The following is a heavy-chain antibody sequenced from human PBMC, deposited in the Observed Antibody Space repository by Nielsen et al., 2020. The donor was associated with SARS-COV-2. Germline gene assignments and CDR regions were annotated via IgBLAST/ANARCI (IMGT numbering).Heavy chain of an antibody. Sequence: KVSCKGSGYSFTSYWIGWVRQMPGKGLEWMGIIYPGDSDTRYSPSFQGQVTISADKSISTAYLQWTRLKASDTAMYYCARLEGRDGYTSYWGQGTLVTVSS. CDR3: ARLEGRDGYTSY. CDR2: IYPGDSDT. V-gene: IGHV5-51*01. CDR1: GYSFTSYW. D-gene: IGHD5-24*01. J-gene: IGHJ4*02.